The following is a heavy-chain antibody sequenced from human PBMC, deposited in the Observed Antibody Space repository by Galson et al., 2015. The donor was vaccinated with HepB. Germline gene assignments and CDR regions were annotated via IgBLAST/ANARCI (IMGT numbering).Heavy chain of an antibody. V-gene: IGHV1-18*01. J-gene: IGHJ4*02. CDR1: GYTFTSYG. CDR3: ARAPPEQQWLVNFDY. Sequence: SVKVSCKASGYTFTSYGISWVRQAPGQGLEWMGWISAYNGNTNYAQKLQGRVTMTTDTSTSTAYMELRSLRSDDTAVYYCARAPPEQQWLVNFDYWGQGTLVTVSS. D-gene: IGHD6-19*01. CDR2: ISAYNGNT.